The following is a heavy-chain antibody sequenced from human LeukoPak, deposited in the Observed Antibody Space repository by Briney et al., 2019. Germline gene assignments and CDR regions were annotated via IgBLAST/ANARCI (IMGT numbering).Heavy chain of an antibody. CDR3: ARNQGSGYYGDYYYYMDV. Sequence: SETLSLTCVVYGGSFNGYYWTWIRQPPGKGLEWIGEIDHSGSTSFNPSLKSRVTISVDTSKNQFSLKLSSVTAADTAVYYCARNQGSGYYGDYYYYMDVWGKGTTVTVSS. CDR1: GGSFNGYY. D-gene: IGHD3-22*01. V-gene: IGHV4-34*01. J-gene: IGHJ6*03. CDR2: IDHSGST.